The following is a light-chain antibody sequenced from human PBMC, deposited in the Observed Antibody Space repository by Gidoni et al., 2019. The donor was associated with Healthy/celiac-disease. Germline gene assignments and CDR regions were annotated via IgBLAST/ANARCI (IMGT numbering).Light chain of an antibody. V-gene: IGKV3-11*01. CDR1: QTVSTY. Sequence: ESVLTQSPATRSLYPGERATLSCRDSQTVSTYLAWYQHKPGQAPRLLIYDALNRATGIPARFSGSGSGTDFTLTISSLEPEDFAVYYCQQRTNWPYTFXQXTKLEIK. CDR3: QQRTNWPYT. CDR2: DAL. J-gene: IGKJ2*01.